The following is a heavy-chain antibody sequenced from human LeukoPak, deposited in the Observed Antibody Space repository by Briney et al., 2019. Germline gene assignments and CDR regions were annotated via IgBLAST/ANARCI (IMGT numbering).Heavy chain of an antibody. CDR3: ARGDGEAAPPGGY. V-gene: IGHV1-2*06. CDR2: INPNSGGT. J-gene: IGHJ4*02. D-gene: IGHD2-15*01. CDR1: GYTFTGYY. Sequence: GASVKVSCKASGYTFTGYYMHWVRQGPGQGLEWMGRINPNSGGTNYAQKFQGRVTMTRDTSISTAYMELSRLTSDDTAVYYCARGDGEAAPPGGYWGQGTLVTVSS.